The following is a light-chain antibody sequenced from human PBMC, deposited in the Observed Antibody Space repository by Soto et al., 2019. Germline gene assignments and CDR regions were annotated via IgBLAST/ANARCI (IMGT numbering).Light chain of an antibody. V-gene: IGLV4-69*01. CDR3: QTWGTGPLV. J-gene: IGLJ3*02. CDR2: LDSDGSH. CDR1: SGHSSYT. Sequence: QLVLTQSPSASASLGASVTLTCTLSSGHSSYTIAWHQQQPEKGPRYLMKLDSDGSHNKGDGIPDRFSGCSSGAERYLIISSLQSEDEADYYCQTWGTGPLVCGGGTKLTVL.